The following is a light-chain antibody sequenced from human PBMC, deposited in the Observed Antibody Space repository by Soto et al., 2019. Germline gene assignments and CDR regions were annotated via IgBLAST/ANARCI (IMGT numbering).Light chain of an antibody. CDR3: SSYTTSNTRQIV. Sequence: QSVRSQPGWVSGYPGEAITISYTGTSSDVGGYNYVSWYQHHPGKAPKLMIFDVSNRPSGVSNRFSGSKSGNTASLTISGLQPEDEADYYCSSYTTSNTRQIVFGTGTKVTVL. CDR2: DVS. J-gene: IGLJ1*01. CDR1: SSDVGGYNY. V-gene: IGLV2-14*03.